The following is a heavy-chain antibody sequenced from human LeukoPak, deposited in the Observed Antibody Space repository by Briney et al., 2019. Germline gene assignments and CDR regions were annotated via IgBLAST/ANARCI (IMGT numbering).Heavy chain of an antibody. Sequence: SETLSLTCTVSGGSISSYYWSWIRQPPGKGLEWIGYIYYSGSTNYNPSLKSRVTISVDTSKNQFSLKLSSVTAADTAVYYCARRYSSSSMEFDYWGQGTLVTVSS. V-gene: IGHV4-59*08. CDR1: GGSISSYY. CDR3: ARRYSSSSMEFDY. D-gene: IGHD6-6*01. CDR2: IYYSGST. J-gene: IGHJ4*02.